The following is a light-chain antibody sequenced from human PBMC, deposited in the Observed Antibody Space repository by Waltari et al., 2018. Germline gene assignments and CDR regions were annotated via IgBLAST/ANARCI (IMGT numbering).Light chain of an antibody. CDR1: TSNIGAGFY. CDR2: GNN. V-gene: IGLV1-40*01. CDR3: QSYDPSRSEVV. Sequence: SVLTQPPPVSGAPGQRVTISCTGSTSNIGAGFYVHWYQQLPGTAPKLLIYGNNNRPSGVPDRFSVSKSGTSASLAITGLQAEDEADYYCQSYDPSRSEVVFGGGTKLTVL. J-gene: IGLJ2*01.